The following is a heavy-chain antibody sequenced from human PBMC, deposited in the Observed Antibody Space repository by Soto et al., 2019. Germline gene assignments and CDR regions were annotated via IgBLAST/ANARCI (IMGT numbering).Heavy chain of an antibody. J-gene: IGHJ4*02. CDR2: ISSSSSYI. CDR1: GFTFSSYS. CDR3: ASHPGDSSGFWYYFDY. Sequence: EVQLVESGGGLVKPGGSLRLSCAASGFTFSSYSMNWVRQAPGKGLEWVSSISSSSSYIYYADSVKGRFTISRDNAKNSMYLQMNSLRAEDPAVYYCASHPGDSSGFWYYFDYWGQGTLVTVSS. D-gene: IGHD3-22*01. V-gene: IGHV3-21*01.